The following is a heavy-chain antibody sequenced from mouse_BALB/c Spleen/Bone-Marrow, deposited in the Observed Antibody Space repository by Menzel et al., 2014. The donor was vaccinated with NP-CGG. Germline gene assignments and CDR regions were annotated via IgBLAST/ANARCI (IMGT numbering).Heavy chain of an antibody. CDR3: ARDDPRAY. V-gene: IGHV1-7*01. J-gene: IGHJ3*01. CDR2: INPNTDYT. CDR1: GYTFTSYW. Sequence: VQLQQSGAELAKPGASVKMSCKASGYTFTSYWMHWVKQRPGQGLEWIGYINPNTDYTEYNQKFKDKATLTADKSSSTAYMQMISLTSECSAVYFCARDDPRAYWGHGTLVTVSA.